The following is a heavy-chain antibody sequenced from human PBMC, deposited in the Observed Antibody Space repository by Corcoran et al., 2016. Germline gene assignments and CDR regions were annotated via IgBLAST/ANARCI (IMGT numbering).Heavy chain of an antibody. CDR2: ISYDGSNK. V-gene: IGHV3-30*18. D-gene: IGHD2-15*01. Sequence: QVQLVESGGGVVQPGRSLRLSCAASGFTFSSYGMHWVRQAPGKGLEWVAVISYDGSNKYYADSVKGRFTISRDNSKNTLYLQMNSLRAEDTDVYYCAKAPGGGYCSGGSCYSGAFDIWGQGTMVTVSS. CDR1: GFTFSSYG. J-gene: IGHJ3*02. CDR3: AKAPGGGYCSGGSCYSGAFDI.